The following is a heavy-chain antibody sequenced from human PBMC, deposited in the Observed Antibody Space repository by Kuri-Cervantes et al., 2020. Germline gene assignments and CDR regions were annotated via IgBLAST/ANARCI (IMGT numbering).Heavy chain of an antibody. CDR3: ARGYFDY. CDR2: IKQDGSEK. CDR1: GFTFSSYW. V-gene: IGHV3-7*01. J-gene: IGHJ4*02. Sequence: GESLKISCAASGFTFSSYWMSWVRQAPGKGLEWVANIKQDGSEKYYVDSVKGRFTISRDNVKNSLYLQMSSLRAEDTAVYYCARGYFDYWGQGTLVTVSS.